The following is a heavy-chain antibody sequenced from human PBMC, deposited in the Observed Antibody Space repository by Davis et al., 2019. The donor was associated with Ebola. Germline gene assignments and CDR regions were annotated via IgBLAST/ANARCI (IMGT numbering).Heavy chain of an antibody. D-gene: IGHD3-10*01. J-gene: IGHJ4*02. CDR2: ISSDSDYI. V-gene: IGHV3-21*04. CDR3: ARMHLLWFRNRKAFDY. CDR1: GFTFSTYS. Sequence: PGGSLRLSCAASGFTFSTYSMSWVRQAPGKGLEWVSSISSDSDYIYYADSAKGRFTISRDNAKNSLYLQMNSLRAEDTAVYYCARMHLLWFRNRKAFDYWGQGTLVTVSS.